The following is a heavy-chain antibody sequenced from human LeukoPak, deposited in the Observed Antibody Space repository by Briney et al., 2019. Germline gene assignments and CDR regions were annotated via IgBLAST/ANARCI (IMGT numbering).Heavy chain of an antibody. D-gene: IGHD3-22*01. CDR2: IYYSGST. J-gene: IGHJ4*02. Sequence: PSQTLSLTCTVSGGSISSYCWSWIRQPPGKGLEWIGYIYYSGSTNYNPSLKSRVTISVDTSKNQFSLKLSSVTAADTAVYYCARVGDSSGYVDYWGQGTLVTVSS. CDR1: GGSISSYC. V-gene: IGHV4-59*01. CDR3: ARVGDSSGYVDY.